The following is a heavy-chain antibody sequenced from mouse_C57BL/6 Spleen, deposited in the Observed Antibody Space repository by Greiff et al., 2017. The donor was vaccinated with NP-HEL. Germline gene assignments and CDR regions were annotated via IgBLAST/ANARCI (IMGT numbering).Heavy chain of an antibody. D-gene: IGHD2-1*01. V-gene: IGHV1-50*01. CDR2: IDPSDSYT. Sequence: QVQLQQPGAELVKPGASVKLSCKASGYTFTSYWMQWVKQRPGQGLEWIGEIDPSDSYTNYNQKFKGKATLTVDTSSSTAYMQLSSLTSEDSAVYDCARSGGNSDYWGQGTTLTVSS. CDR1: GYTFTSYW. CDR3: ARSGGNSDY. J-gene: IGHJ2*01.